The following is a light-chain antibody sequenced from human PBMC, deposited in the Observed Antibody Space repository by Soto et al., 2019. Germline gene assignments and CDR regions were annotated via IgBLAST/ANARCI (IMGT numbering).Light chain of an antibody. CDR1: SSDVGGYKY. V-gene: IGLV2-14*01. Sequence: QSALTQPASVSGSPGQSITIACTGTSSDVGGYKYVSWYQQHPGKAPKLMIYEVSNRPSGVSNRFSGSKSGNTASLTISGLQAEDEADYYCSSYSSSILVFGTGTKVTV. J-gene: IGLJ1*01. CDR2: EVS. CDR3: SSYSSSILV.